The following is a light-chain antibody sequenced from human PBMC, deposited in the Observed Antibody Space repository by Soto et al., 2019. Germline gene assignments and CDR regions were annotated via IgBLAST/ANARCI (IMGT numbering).Light chain of an antibody. J-gene: IGKJ4*01. CDR1: QSVSSSY. V-gene: IGKV3-20*01. CDR3: QQYGSSPGT. Sequence: EIVLTQSPGTLSLSPGERATLSCRASQSVSSSYLAWYQQKPGQAPRLLIYNAFNRATGIPDRFSGSGSGTDFTLTISRLEPDDFAVYYCQQYGSSPGTFGGGTKVDIK. CDR2: NAF.